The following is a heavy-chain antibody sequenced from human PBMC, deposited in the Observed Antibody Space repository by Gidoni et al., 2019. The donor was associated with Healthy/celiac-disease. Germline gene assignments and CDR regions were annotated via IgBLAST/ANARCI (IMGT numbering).Heavy chain of an antibody. CDR2: INHSGST. Sequence: VQLQQWGAGLLKPSETLSLTCAVYGGSFSGYYWSWIRQPPGKGLEWNGEINHSGSTNYNPSLKSRVTISVDTSKNQFSLKLSSVTAADTAVYYCARVRPEASWGMDVWGQGTTVTVSS. CDR1: GGSFSGYY. J-gene: IGHJ6*02. CDR3: ARVRPEASWGMDV. V-gene: IGHV4-34*01. D-gene: IGHD2-2*01.